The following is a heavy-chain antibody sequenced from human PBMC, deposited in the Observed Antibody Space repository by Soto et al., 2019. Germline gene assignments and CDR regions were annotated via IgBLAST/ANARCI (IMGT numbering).Heavy chain of an antibody. Sequence: EASVKVSCKASGSTFTSYDLNWVRQATGQGLEWMGWMNPNSGNTGYAQKFQGRVTMTRNTSISTAYMELSSLRSEDTAVYYCARGPQNLDYSMYYYYYGMDVWGQGTTVTVSS. CDR2: MNPNSGNT. CDR1: GSTFTSYD. J-gene: IGHJ6*02. CDR3: ARGPQNLDYSMYYYYYGMDV. V-gene: IGHV1-8*01. D-gene: IGHD4-4*01.